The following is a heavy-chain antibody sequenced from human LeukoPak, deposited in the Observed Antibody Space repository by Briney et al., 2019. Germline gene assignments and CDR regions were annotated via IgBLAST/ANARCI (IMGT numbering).Heavy chain of an antibody. J-gene: IGHJ5*02. V-gene: IGHV3-23*01. CDR3: AKRGPARNNCFDP. D-gene: IGHD2-2*01. CDR1: GFTFSSYD. CDR2: ISGLGGDT. Sequence: GGSLRLSCAASGFTFSSYDMSWVRQAPGKGLEWVSAISGLGGDTHYADSAKGRFTISRDNSRNTLYLQMNSLRAEDTAIYYCAKRGPARNNCFDPWGQGILVTVSS.